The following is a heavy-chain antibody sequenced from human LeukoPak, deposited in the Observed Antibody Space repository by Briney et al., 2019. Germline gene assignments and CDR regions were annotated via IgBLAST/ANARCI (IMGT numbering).Heavy chain of an antibody. V-gene: IGHV3-49*04. Sequence: PGGSLRLSCTASGFTFGDYAMSWVRQAPGKGLEWVGFIRSKAYGGTTEYAASVKGRFTISRDDSKSIAYLQMNSLKTEDTAVYYCTRSLGITDYWGQGTLVTVSS. J-gene: IGHJ4*02. D-gene: IGHD3-10*01. CDR2: IRSKAYGGTT. CDR1: GFTFGDYA. CDR3: TRSLGITDY.